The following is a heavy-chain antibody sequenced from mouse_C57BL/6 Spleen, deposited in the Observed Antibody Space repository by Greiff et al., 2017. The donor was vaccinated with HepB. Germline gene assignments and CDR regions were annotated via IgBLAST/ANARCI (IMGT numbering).Heavy chain of an antibody. Sequence: QVHVKQSGPGLVQPSQSLSITCTVSGFSLTSYGVHWVRQSPGKGLEWLGVIWSGGSTDYNAAFISRLSISKDNSKSQVFFKMNSLQADDTAIYYCAKPTVVATRDAMDYWGQGTSVTVSS. CDR3: AKPTVVATRDAMDY. V-gene: IGHV2-2*01. CDR1: GFSLTSYG. J-gene: IGHJ4*01. D-gene: IGHD1-1*01. CDR2: IWSGGST.